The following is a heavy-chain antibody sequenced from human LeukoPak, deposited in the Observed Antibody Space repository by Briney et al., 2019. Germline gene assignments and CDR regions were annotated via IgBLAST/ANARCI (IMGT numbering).Heavy chain of an antibody. J-gene: IGHJ5*02. D-gene: IGHD6-13*01. V-gene: IGHV4-59*12. Sequence: SETLSLTCTVAGGSMNNYYWSWIRQPPGKGMEYIGSIDYRGSTKYNPSLKSRVTISVDTSKNQFSLKLSSVTAADTAVYYCARAALPQSSSWYEVRWFDPWGQGTLVTVSS. CDR3: ARAALPQSSSWYEVRWFDP. CDR1: GGSMNNYY. CDR2: IDYRGST.